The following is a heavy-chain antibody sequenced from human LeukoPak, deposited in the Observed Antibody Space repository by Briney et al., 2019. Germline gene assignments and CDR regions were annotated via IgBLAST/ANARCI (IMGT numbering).Heavy chain of an antibody. CDR3: ARIYSSSWFLNWFDP. CDR2: IYYSGST. CDR1: GGSISSYY. V-gene: IGHV4-39*07. D-gene: IGHD6-13*01. J-gene: IGHJ5*02. Sequence: SETLSLTCTVSGGSISSYYWGWIRQPPGKGLEWIGSIYYSGSTYYNPSLKSRVTISVDTSKNQFSLKLSSVTAADTAVYYCARIYSSSWFLNWFDPWGQGTLVTVSS.